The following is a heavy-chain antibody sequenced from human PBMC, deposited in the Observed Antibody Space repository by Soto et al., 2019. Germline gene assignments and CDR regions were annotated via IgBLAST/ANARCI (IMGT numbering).Heavy chain of an antibody. CDR2: ISYDGSNK. CDR3: AKDTYSSSWYYYYYGMDV. D-gene: IGHD6-13*01. J-gene: IGHJ6*02. Sequence: QVQLVESGGGVVQPGRSLRLSCAASGFTFSSYGMHWVRQAPGKGLEWVAVISYDGSNKYYADSVKGRFTISRDNSKNTLYLQMNSRRAEDTAVYYCAKDTYSSSWYYYYYGMDVWGQGTTVTVSS. V-gene: IGHV3-30*18. CDR1: GFTFSSYG.